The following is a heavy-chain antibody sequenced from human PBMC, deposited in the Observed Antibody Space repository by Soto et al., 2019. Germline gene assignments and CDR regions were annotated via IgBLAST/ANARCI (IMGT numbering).Heavy chain of an antibody. V-gene: IGHV4-39*01. CDR3: ARYSYGFRPPEASSLLGGFDY. CDR2: IYYSGST. D-gene: IGHD5-18*01. J-gene: IGHJ4*02. Sequence: QLQLQESGPGLVKPSETLSLTCTVSGGSISSSSYYWGWIRQPPGKGLEWIGSIYYSGSTYYNPSLKSRVTISVDRSKNQFSLKLSSVTAADTAVYYCARYSYGFRPPEASSLLGGFDYWGQGTLVTVSS. CDR1: GGSISSSSYY.